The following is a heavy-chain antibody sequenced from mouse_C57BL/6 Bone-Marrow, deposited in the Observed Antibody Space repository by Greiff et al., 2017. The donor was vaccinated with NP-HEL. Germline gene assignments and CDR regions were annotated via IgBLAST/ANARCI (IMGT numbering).Heavy chain of an antibody. CDR3: ARYGGDY. CDR1: GYSITSGYY. D-gene: IGHD1-1*02. Sequence: EVQRVESGPGLVKPSQSLSLTCSVTGYSITSGYYWNWIRQFPGNKLEWMGYISYDGSNNYNPSLKNRISITRDTSKNQFFLKLNSVTTEDTATYYCARYGGDYWGQGTTLTVSS. CDR2: ISYDGSN. J-gene: IGHJ2*01. V-gene: IGHV3-6*01.